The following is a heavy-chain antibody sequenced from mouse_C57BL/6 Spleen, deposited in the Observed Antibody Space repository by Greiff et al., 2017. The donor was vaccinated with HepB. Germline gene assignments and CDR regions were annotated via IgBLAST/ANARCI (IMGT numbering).Heavy chain of an antibody. V-gene: IGHV1-69*01. Sequence: QVQLQQPGAELVMPGASVKLSCKASGYTFTSYWMHWVKQRPGQGLEWIGEIDPSDSYTNYNQKFKGKSTLTVDKSSSTAYMQLSSLTSEDSAVYYCASFRLQGYYAMDYWGQGTSVTVSS. CDR3: ASFRLQGYYAMDY. D-gene: IGHD2-2*01. J-gene: IGHJ4*01. CDR2: IDPSDSYT. CDR1: GYTFTSYW.